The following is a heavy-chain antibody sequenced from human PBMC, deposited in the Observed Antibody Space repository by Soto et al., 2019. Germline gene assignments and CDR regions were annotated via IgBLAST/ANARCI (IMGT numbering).Heavy chain of an antibody. V-gene: IGHV4-59*08. CDR3: ARRNGSGWDTYYFDY. CDR2: IYYSGST. Sequence: QVQLQESGPGLVKPSETLSLTCTVSGGSISSYYWSWIRQPPGKGLEWIGYIYYSGSTNYNPSLKSRVTISVDTSKNQFSLKLSSVTAADTAVYYCARRNGSGWDTYYFDYWGQGTLVTVSS. CDR1: GGSISSYY. D-gene: IGHD6-19*01. J-gene: IGHJ4*02.